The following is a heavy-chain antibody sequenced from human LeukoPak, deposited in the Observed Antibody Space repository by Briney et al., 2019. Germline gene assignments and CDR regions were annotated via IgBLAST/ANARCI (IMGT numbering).Heavy chain of an antibody. CDR1: GFTFNNYG. J-gene: IGHJ6*04. V-gene: IGHV3-33*01. D-gene: IGHD5-18*01. Sequence: QPGGSLRLSCVASGFTFNNYGMHWARQAPGKGLEWLALIWYDGSNKYYADSVKGRFTISRDNSKNTFYLQMSSLRAEDTAVYYCARDGPTYRDAMVVRGERGTVSVSS. CDR3: ARDGPTYRDAMVV. CDR2: IWYDGSNK.